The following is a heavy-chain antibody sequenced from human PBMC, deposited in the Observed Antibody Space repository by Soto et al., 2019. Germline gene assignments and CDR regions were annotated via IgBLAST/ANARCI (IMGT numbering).Heavy chain of an antibody. CDR1: GFTFSSYA. V-gene: IGHV3-30-3*01. J-gene: IGHJ6*02. CDR3: ARGTDEYCISTGCYAPGYYGMDV. Sequence: QVQLVESGGGVVQPGRSLRLSCAASGFTFSSYAMHWVRQAPGKGLEWVAVISYDGSNKYYADSVKGRFTITRDNSKNALYLQVNSMRAEATAVYYCARGTDEYCISTGCYAPGYYGMDVWGQGTTVTVSS. D-gene: IGHD2-2*01. CDR2: ISYDGSNK.